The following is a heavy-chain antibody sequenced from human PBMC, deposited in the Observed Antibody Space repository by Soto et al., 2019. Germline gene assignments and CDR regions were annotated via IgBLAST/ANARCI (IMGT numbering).Heavy chain of an antibody. CDR3: AKWGTVATIPYYFDY. Sequence: EVQLLESGGGLVQPGGSLRLSCAASAFTFSSYAMSWVRQAPGKGLEWVSGISGGGGITYYADSVKGRFTISRDNSKNTLYLQMNSLRAEDTDIYYCAKWGTVATIPYYFDYWGQGALVTVSS. CDR1: AFTFSSYA. CDR2: ISGGGGIT. D-gene: IGHD5-12*01. J-gene: IGHJ4*02. V-gene: IGHV3-23*01.